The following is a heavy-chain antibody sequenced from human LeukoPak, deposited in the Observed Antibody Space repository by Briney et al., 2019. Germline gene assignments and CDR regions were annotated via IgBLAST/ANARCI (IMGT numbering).Heavy chain of an antibody. CDR2: ISNSGNTI. J-gene: IGHJ4*02. Sequence: PGGSLRLSCAASEFIFSGYEMNWVRQAPGKGLEWVSYISNSGNTIYYADSVKGRFTISRDNAKSSLYLQMNSLRAEDTAMYYCARDIQNVDTPMALDYWGQGTLVTVSS. D-gene: IGHD5-18*01. CDR3: ARDIQNVDTPMALDY. V-gene: IGHV3-48*03. CDR1: EFIFSGYE.